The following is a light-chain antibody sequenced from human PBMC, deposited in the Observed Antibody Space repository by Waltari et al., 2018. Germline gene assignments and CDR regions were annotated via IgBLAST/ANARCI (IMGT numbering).Light chain of an antibody. J-gene: IGKJ1*01. V-gene: IGKV1-33*01. CDR2: DAS. CDR1: QDISNY. Sequence: DIQMTQSPSSLSASVGDRVPITCQASQDISNYLNWYQQKPGEAPKLLIYDASNLETGVPSRFSGSGSGTDFTFTISSLQPDDFATYYCQQYNSSSGTFGQGTEVEIK. CDR3: QQYNSSSGT.